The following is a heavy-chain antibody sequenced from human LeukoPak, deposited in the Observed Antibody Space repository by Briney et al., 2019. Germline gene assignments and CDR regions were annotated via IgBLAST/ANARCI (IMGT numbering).Heavy chain of an antibody. CDR3: ARDSGARGYSYGAY. CDR2: INQDASEK. J-gene: IGHJ4*02. D-gene: IGHD5-18*01. V-gene: IGHV3-7*01. CDR1: GFTFSTFW. Sequence: GGSLRLSCAASGFTFSTFWMIWLRQAQGKGLEWVANINQDASEKYYVDSEKGRFTISRDNAKNSLYLQMNSLRAEDTAVYYCARDSGARGYSYGAYWGQGTLVTVSS.